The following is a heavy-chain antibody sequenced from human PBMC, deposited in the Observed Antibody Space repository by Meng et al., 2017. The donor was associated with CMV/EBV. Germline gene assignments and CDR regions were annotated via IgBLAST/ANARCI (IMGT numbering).Heavy chain of an antibody. D-gene: IGHD3-3*01. CDR3: ARGDYDFWSGYYSWYYYGMDV. CDR2: MNPNSGNT. Sequence: ASVPVSCKASGYTFTSYDINWVRQATGQGLEWMGWMNPNSGNTGYAQKFQGRVTMTRNTSISTAYMELSSLRSEDTAVYYCARGDYDFWSGYYSWYYYGMDVWGQGTTVTVSS. V-gene: IGHV1-8*01. J-gene: IGHJ6*02. CDR1: GYTFTSYD.